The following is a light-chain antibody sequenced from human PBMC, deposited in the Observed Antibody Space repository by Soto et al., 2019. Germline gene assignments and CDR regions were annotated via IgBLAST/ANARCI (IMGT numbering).Light chain of an antibody. CDR3: ETWDFNPRV. J-gene: IGLJ3*02. V-gene: IGLV4-60*02. CDR1: SGHSSYI. CDR2: LEGSGSY. Sequence: QPVLTQSSSASASLGSSVKLTCTLSSGHSSYIIAWHQQQPGKAPRYLMKLEGSGSYNKGSGVPDRFSGSSSGAARYLTISNLHFEDEADYYCETWDFNPRVFGGGTKLPVL.